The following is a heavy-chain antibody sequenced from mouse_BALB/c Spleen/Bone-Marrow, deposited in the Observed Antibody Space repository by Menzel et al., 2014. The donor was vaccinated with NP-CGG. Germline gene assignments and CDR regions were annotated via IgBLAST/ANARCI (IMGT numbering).Heavy chain of an antibody. D-gene: IGHD2-2*01. CDR2: ISNGGGTT. Sequence: EVQGVESGGGLVQPGGSLKLSCAVSGFTFSSYTMSWVRQIPEKRLEWVAYISNGGGTTYYPDTLKGRFTISRDNTKNTLCLQMSSLKSEDTAMYYCARHGLRGDSYFDVWGAGTTVTVSS. V-gene: IGHV5-12-2*01. J-gene: IGHJ1*01. CDR1: GFTFSSYT. CDR3: ARHGLRGDSYFDV.